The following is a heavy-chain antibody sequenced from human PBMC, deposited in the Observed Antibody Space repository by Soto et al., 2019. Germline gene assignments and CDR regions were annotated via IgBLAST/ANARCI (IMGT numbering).Heavy chain of an antibody. J-gene: IGHJ2*01. CDR2: IYYSGST. Sequence: SETLSLTCTVSGGSISSYYWSWIQQPPGKGLEWIGYIYYSGSTNYNPSLKSRVTISVDTSKNQFSLKLSSVTAADTAVYYCARGYSSSSRRWYFDLWGRGTLVTVSS. CDR3: ARGYSSSSRRWYFDL. D-gene: IGHD6-6*01. V-gene: IGHV4-59*01. CDR1: GGSISSYY.